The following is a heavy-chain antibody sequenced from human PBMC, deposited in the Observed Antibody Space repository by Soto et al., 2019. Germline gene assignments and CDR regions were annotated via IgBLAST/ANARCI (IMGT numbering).Heavy chain of an antibody. Sequence: ASVKVSCKASGYTFTSYAMHWVRQAPGQRLEWMGWINAGNGNTKYSQKFQGRVTITRDTSASTAYMELSSLRSEDTAVYYCAREGYCSSTSCYSAFDIWGQGTMVTVSS. V-gene: IGHV1-3*01. CDR1: GYTFTSYA. J-gene: IGHJ3*02. D-gene: IGHD2-2*02. CDR2: INAGNGNT. CDR3: AREGYCSSTSCYSAFDI.